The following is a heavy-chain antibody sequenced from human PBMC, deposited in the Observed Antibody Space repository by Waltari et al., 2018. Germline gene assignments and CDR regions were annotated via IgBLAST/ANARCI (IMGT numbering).Heavy chain of an antibody. CDR3: ARGSSGWYYFDY. CDR1: GFTFSSYE. Sequence: EVQLVESGGGLVQPGGSLRLSCSASGFTFSSYEMNWVSQAPGKGLEWVSYISSSGSTIYYADSVKGRFTISRDNAKNSLYLQMNSLRAEDTAVYYCARGSSGWYYFDYWGQGTLVTVSS. CDR2: ISSSGSTI. J-gene: IGHJ4*02. V-gene: IGHV3-48*03. D-gene: IGHD6-19*01.